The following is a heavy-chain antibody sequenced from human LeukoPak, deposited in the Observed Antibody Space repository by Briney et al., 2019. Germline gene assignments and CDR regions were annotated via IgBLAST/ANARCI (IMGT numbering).Heavy chain of an antibody. D-gene: IGHD1-26*01. V-gene: IGHV3-23*01. CDR3: AKDSGSFPDGMDV. CDR1: GFTFSSYA. J-gene: IGHJ6*02. Sequence: PGGSLRPSCAASGFTFSSYAMSWVRQAPGKGLEWVSAISGSGGSTYYADSVKGRFTISRDNSKNTLYLQMNSLRAEDTAVYYCAKDSGSFPDGMDVWGQGTTVTVSS. CDR2: ISGSGGST.